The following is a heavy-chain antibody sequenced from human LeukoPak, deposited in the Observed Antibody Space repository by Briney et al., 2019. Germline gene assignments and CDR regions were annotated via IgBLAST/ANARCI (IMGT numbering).Heavy chain of an antibody. V-gene: IGHV3-30*03. CDR2: ISYDGSNK. J-gene: IGHJ6*02. D-gene: IGHD6-13*01. CDR3: ARDGIAAAGQYYCYGMDV. CDR1: GFTFSSYG. Sequence: GRSLRLSCAASGFTFSSYGMHWVRQAPGKGLEWVAVISYDGSNKYYADSVKGRFTISRDNSKNTLYLQMNSLRPEDTAVYYCARDGIAAAGQYYCYGMDVWGQGTTVTVSS.